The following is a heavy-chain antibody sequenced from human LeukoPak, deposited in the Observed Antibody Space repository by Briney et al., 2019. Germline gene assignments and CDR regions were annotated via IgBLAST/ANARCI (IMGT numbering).Heavy chain of an antibody. J-gene: IGHJ3*02. Sequence: SETLSLTCTVSGGSISSGSYYWSWIRQPAGKGLEWIGRIYTSGSTNYNPSLKSRVTISVDTSKNQFSLKLSSVTAADTAVYYCARDGGHRAFDIWGQGTMVTVSS. V-gene: IGHV4-61*02. CDR2: IYTSGST. D-gene: IGHD3-10*01. CDR3: ARDGGHRAFDI. CDR1: GGSISSGSYY.